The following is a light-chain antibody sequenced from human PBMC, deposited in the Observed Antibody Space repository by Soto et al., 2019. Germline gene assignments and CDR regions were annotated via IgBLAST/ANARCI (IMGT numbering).Light chain of an antibody. Sequence: QPVLTQSPSASASLGASVKLTCTLSSGHSNYAIAWHQQRPEKGPRYLMKLNSDGSHNKGDGIPDRFSGSSSGAERYLTISSLQSEDEADYYCQTWGTGIVLFGGGTQLTVL. CDR3: QTWGTGIVL. CDR2: LNSDGSH. CDR1: SGHSNYA. V-gene: IGLV4-69*01. J-gene: IGLJ2*01.